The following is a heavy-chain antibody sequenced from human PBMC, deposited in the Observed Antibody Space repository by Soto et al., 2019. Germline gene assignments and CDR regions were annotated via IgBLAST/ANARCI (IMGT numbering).Heavy chain of an antibody. V-gene: IGHV3-30*03. J-gene: IGHJ4*02. Sequence: QVQLVESGGGVVQPGRSLRLSCAASGFTFSSYGMHWVRQAPGKGLKWVAVISYDGSNKYYADSVKGRFTISRDNSKNTLYLQMNSLRAEDTAVYYCASPLSYSSSWYFDYWGQGTLVTVSS. CDR2: ISYDGSNK. CDR3: ASPLSYSSSWYFDY. CDR1: GFTFSSYG. D-gene: IGHD6-13*01.